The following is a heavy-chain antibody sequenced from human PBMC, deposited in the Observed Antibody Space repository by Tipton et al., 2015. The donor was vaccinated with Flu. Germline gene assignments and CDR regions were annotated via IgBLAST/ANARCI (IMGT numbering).Heavy chain of an antibody. Sequence: TLSLTCTVSGDSISSGSYYWSWIRQPAGKGLEWIGRIYTHVNTNYNPSLKSRVTIAVDTSKNHFSLKLSSVTVADTAVYFCARAPIGTYGSGSYYHIWGQGTLVTVSS. J-gene: IGHJ4*02. V-gene: IGHV4-61*02. CDR3: ARAPIGTYGSGSYYHI. CDR2: IYTHVNT. CDR1: GDSISSGSYY. D-gene: IGHD3-10*01.